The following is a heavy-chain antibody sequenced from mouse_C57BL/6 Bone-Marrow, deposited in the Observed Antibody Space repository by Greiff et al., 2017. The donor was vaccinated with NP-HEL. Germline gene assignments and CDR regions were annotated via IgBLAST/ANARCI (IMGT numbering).Heavy chain of an antibody. Sequence: QVQLKQPGAELVRPGSSVKLSCKASGYTFTSYWMDWVKQRPGQGLEWIGNIYPSDSETHYNQKFKDKATLTVDKSSSTAYMQLSSLTSEDSAVYYCAREGGSSYDYFDYWGQGTTLTVSS. V-gene: IGHV1-61*01. J-gene: IGHJ2*01. CDR3: AREGGSSYDYFDY. CDR2: IYPSDSET. D-gene: IGHD1-1*01. CDR1: GYTFTSYW.